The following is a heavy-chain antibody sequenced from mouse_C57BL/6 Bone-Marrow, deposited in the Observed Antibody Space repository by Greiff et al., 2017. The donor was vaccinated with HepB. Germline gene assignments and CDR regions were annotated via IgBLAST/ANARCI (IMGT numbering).Heavy chain of an antibody. V-gene: IGHV3-6*01. Sequence: DVKLVESGPGLVKPSQSLSLTCSVTGYSITSGYYWNWIRQFPGNKLEWMGYISYDGSNNYNPSLKNRISLTRYTSKNQFFLKLNSVTTEDTATYYCARITTVSYWGQGTLVTVSA. CDR3: ARITTVSY. J-gene: IGHJ3*01. CDR1: GYSITSGYY. CDR2: ISYDGSN. D-gene: IGHD1-1*01.